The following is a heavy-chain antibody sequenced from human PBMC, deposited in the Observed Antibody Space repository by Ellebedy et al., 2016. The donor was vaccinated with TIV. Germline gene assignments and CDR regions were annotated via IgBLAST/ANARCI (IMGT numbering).Heavy chain of an antibody. D-gene: IGHD1-14*01. CDR1: GFTFSSSA. J-gene: IGHJ4*02. CDR2: FGVSGDTT. V-gene: IGHV3-23*01. CDR3: AKGRSGTYIHHAFDY. Sequence: GESLKISCAASGFTFSSSAMSWVRQAPGKGLGWVSGFGVSGDTTYYADSVKGRFTISRDNSRNTLYLQMNSLRAEDTAIYYCAKGRSGTYIHHAFDYWGQGTLVTVSS.